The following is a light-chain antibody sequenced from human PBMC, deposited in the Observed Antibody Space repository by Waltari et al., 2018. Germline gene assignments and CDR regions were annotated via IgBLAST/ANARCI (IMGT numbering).Light chain of an antibody. CDR3: SSYISSSTLEL. CDR2: DVS. V-gene: IGLV2-14*03. CDR1: SSDVGAYNY. Sequence: QSALTQPASVSGSPGQSITISCTGTSSDVGAYNYVSWYQQHPGKAPQLIIFDVSDRPSGVSSRFSGSKSGNTASLTISGLQAQDEADYYCSSYISSSTLELFGGGTSLTVL. J-gene: IGLJ2*01.